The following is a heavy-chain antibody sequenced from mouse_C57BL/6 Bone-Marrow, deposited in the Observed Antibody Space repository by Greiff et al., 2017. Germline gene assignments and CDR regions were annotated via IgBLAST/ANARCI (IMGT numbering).Heavy chain of an antibody. CDR1: GYTFTSYW. V-gene: IGHV1-64*01. D-gene: IGHD1-1*01. CDR2: IHPNSGST. CDR3: VLYYYGSSYWFAY. Sequence: QVQLQQPGAELVKPGASVKLSCKASGYTFTSYWMHWVKQRPGQGLEWIGMIHPNSGSTNYNEKFKSKATLTVDKSSSTACMQLSSLTSEDSAVYYCVLYYYGSSYWFAYWGQGALVTVSA. J-gene: IGHJ3*01.